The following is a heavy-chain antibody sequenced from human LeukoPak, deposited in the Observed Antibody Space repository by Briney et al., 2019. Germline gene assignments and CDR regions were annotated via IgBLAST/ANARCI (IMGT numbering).Heavy chain of an antibody. CDR3: ARSMATIGLGY. J-gene: IGHJ4*02. Sequence: PPETLSLTCTVSGGSISSYYWSWIRQPPGKGLEWIGYIYYSGSTNYNPSLKSRVTISVDTSKNQFSLKLSSVTAADTAVYYCARSMATIGLGYWGQGTLVTVSS. V-gene: IGHV4-59*01. CDR2: IYYSGST. CDR1: GGSISSYY. D-gene: IGHD5-24*01.